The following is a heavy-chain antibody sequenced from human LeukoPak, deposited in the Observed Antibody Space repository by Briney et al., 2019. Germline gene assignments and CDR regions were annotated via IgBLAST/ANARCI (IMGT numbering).Heavy chain of an antibody. CDR1: GFTFSNCA. CDR2: ISGSGDTT. D-gene: IGHD6-19*01. J-gene: IGHJ6*02. CDR3: AKDRSDNSSWYCMDV. Sequence: GGSLRLSCAASGFTFSNCAMSWVRQAPGKGPEWVSGISGSGDTTYYADSVKGRFTISRDNSKNTLYLQMNSLGAEDTAVYYCAKDRSDNSSWYCMDVWGQGTTVTVSS. V-gene: IGHV3-23*01.